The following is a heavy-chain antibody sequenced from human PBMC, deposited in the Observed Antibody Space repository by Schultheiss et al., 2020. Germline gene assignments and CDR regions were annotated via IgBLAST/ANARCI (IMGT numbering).Heavy chain of an antibody. V-gene: IGHV3-11*01. Sequence: GESLKISCAASGFTFSDYYMSWIRQAPGKGLEWVSYISSSGSTIYYADSVKGRFTISRDNSKNTLYLQMNSLRAEDTAVYYCARGGSGYYDSSGYYVGVAFDIWGQGTMVTVSS. CDR3: ARGGSGYYDSSGYYVGVAFDI. CDR2: ISSSGSTI. CDR1: GFTFSDYY. J-gene: IGHJ3*02. D-gene: IGHD3-22*01.